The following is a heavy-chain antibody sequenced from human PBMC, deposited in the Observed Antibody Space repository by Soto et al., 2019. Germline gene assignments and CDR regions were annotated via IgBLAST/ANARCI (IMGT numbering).Heavy chain of an antibody. J-gene: IGHJ4*02. CDR2: INHSGST. V-gene: IGHV4-34*01. D-gene: IGHD2-15*01. CDR3: ARVRIVVAATPLYFDY. CDR1: GGSFSGYY. Sequence: SETLSLTCAVYGGSFSGYYWSWIRQPPGKGLEWIGEINHSGSTNYNPSLKSRVTISVDTSKNQFSLKLSSVTAADTAVYYCARVRIVVAATPLYFDYWGQGTLVTVSS.